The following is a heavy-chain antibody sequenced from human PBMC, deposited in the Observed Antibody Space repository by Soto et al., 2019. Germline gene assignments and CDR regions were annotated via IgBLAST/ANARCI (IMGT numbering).Heavy chain of an antibody. D-gene: IGHD3-3*01. CDR3: ATDSNYDVSNSF. CDR1: AGTLNNYA. J-gene: IGHJ1*01. CDR2: ILPVSAPP. Sequence: SVKVSCKASAGTLNNYAINWVRQAPGQGLEWVGGILPVSAPPDYAQKFQGRVSITADHSTGTVYMELSRLKSDDTAVYFCATDSNYDVSNSFWGQGTLVTVSS. V-gene: IGHV1-69*13.